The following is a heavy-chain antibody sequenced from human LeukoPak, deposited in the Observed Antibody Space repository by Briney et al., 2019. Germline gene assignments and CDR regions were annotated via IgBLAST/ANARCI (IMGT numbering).Heavy chain of an antibody. Sequence: GESLKTSCKGSGYIFTSYWIGWVRQMPGKGLEWMGILYPGDSDTRYGPSFQGQVTISADKSISTAYLQWSSLKASDTAMYYCARKSSGWPGDFNYWGQGTLVTVSS. V-gene: IGHV5-51*01. D-gene: IGHD6-25*01. CDR1: GYIFTSYW. J-gene: IGHJ4*02. CDR3: ARKSSGWPGDFNY. CDR2: LYPGDSDT.